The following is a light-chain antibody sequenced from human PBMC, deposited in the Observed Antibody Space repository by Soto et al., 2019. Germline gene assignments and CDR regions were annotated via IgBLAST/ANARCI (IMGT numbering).Light chain of an antibody. Sequence: IVMTQSPATRSLSPGERACLYGRASQNIGNSLAWYQKNPGQAPRLLISGASTRDTGVPARFSGSGSGTEFTLTISSLQSEDFAVYYCQHYKSWPYTFGQGTKVDIK. CDR2: GAS. CDR3: QHYKSWPYT. CDR1: QNIGNS. V-gene: IGKV3-15*01. J-gene: IGKJ2*01.